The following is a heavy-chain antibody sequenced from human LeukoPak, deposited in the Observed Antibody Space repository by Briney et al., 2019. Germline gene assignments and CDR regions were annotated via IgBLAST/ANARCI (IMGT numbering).Heavy chain of an antibody. Sequence: PSETLPLTCNVSGGSISSGRYYWSWIRQPAGKGLEWIGRIYTRGSTNYNPSLKSRVTMSVDTSKNQFSLKLSSVTAADTAVYYCATDGMVRGPDAWFDSWGQGTLVTVSS. CDR2: IYTRGST. CDR1: GGSISSGRYY. CDR3: ATDGMVRGPDAWFDS. D-gene: IGHD3-10*01. V-gene: IGHV4-61*02. J-gene: IGHJ5*01.